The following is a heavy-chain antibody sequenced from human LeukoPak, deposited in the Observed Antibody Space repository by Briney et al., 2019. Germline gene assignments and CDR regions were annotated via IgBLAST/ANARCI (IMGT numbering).Heavy chain of an antibody. CDR2: IYTSGST. CDR1: GGSISSYY. Sequence: PSETLSLTCTVSGGSISSYYWSWIRQPAGKGLEWIGRIYTSGSTNYNPSLKSRVTMSVDKSKNQFSLKLSSVTAADTAVYYCARGGRRDGYNLRFDPWGQGTLVTVSS. J-gene: IGHJ5*02. CDR3: ARGGRRDGYNLRFDP. D-gene: IGHD5-24*01. V-gene: IGHV4-4*07.